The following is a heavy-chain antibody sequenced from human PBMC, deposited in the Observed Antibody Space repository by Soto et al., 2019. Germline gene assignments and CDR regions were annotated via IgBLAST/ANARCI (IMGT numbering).Heavy chain of an antibody. CDR1: GFTFSSYA. J-gene: IGHJ3*02. CDR2: ISYDGSNK. V-gene: IGHV3-30-3*01. Sequence: QVQLVESGGGVVQPGRSLRLSCAASGFTFSSYAMHWVRQAPGKGLEWVAVISYDGSNKYYADSVKGRFTISRDNSKNTLYLQMNSLRAEDTAVYYCARESTVTTLGAFDIWGQGTMVTVSS. CDR3: ARESTVTTLGAFDI. D-gene: IGHD4-17*01.